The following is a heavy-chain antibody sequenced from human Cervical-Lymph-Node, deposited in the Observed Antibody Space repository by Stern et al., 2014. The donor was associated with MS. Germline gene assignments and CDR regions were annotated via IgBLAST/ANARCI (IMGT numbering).Heavy chain of an antibody. CDR2: IKSSAGNT. Sequence: QLVQSGAEVKRPGASVKISCSASGSPFLNDYVHWVRQAPGQGLEWVGIIKSSAGNTSYAQKFQGRVSMTRDTSTNTVYLELSNLRSEDTSVYCCTTAAGDVWGHGTTVSVSS. V-gene: IGHV1-46*01. CDR1: GSPFLNDY. CDR3: TTAAGDV. J-gene: IGHJ6*02. D-gene: IGHD6-13*01.